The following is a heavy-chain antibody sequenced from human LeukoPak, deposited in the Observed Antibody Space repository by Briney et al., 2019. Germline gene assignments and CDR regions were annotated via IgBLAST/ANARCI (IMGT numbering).Heavy chain of an antibody. Sequence: SETLSLTCTVSGGSIGSSSYYWGWIRQPPGKGLEWIGSIYYSGSTYYNPSLKSRVTISVDTSKNQFSLKLSSVTAADTAVYYCARPLYSSGWAFDYWGQGTLVTVSS. J-gene: IGHJ4*02. V-gene: IGHV4-39*01. CDR3: ARPLYSSGWAFDY. CDR1: GGSIGSSSYY. CDR2: IYYSGST. D-gene: IGHD6-19*01.